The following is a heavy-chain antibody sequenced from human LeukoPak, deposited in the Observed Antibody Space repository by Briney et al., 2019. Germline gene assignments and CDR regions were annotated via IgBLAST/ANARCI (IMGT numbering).Heavy chain of an antibody. CDR1: GGSISSYY. J-gene: IGHJ4*02. CDR3: ASVPRGYSYGFFFY. CDR2: IYTSGST. Sequence: SETLSLTCTVSGGSISSYYWSWIRQPSGKGLEWIGRIYTSGSTNYNPSPKSRVTMSVDTSKNQFSLKLSSVTAADTAVYYCASVPRGYSYGFFFYWVQGTLVTVSS. D-gene: IGHD5-18*01. V-gene: IGHV4-4*07.